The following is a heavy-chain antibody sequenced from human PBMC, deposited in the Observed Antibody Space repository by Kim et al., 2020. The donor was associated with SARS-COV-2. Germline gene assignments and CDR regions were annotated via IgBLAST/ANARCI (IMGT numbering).Heavy chain of an antibody. J-gene: IGHJ6*02. D-gene: IGHD2-2*01. Sequence: GGSLRLSCAASGFTTSNYAMSWVRQAPGKGLEWISGISGSGGNTYYADSVKGRFTISRDNSQNTLFLQMNSLRAEDTAVYYCAKDPLAVVVPSSMPRGGYYYYGMDVWGQGTTVTVSS. V-gene: IGHV3-23*01. CDR3: AKDPLAVVVPSSMPRGGYYYYGMDV. CDR2: ISGSGGNT. CDR1: GFTTSNYA.